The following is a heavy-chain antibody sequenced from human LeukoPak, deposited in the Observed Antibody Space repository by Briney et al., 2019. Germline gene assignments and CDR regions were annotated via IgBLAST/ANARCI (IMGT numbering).Heavy chain of an antibody. V-gene: IGHV3-23*01. CDR2: ISNSGDYT. J-gene: IGHJ4*02. Sequence: GGSLRLSCAASGFTFSSYAMSWVRQAPGKGLEWVSAISNSGDYTYYADSVKGRFTISRDNSKNTLYLQMNTLRAEDTAVYYCAKQDIAVVPASLFFKTEFDFWGQGALVIVSS. D-gene: IGHD2-2*01. CDR1: GFTFSSYA. CDR3: AKQDIAVVPASLFFKTEFDF.